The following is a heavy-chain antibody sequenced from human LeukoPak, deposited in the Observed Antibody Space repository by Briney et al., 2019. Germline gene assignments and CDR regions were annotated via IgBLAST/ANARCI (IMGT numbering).Heavy chain of an antibody. V-gene: IGHV3-7*03. CDR3: ARVRYSSGWYVGWFDP. J-gene: IGHJ5*02. Sequence: GGSLRLSCAASGFTFSSYWMSWVRQAPGKGLEWVANIKQDGSEKYYVDSVKGRFTISRDNAKNSLYLQMNSLRAEDTALYHCARVRYSSGWYVGWFDPWGQGTLVTVSS. CDR1: GFTFSSYW. CDR2: IKQDGSEK. D-gene: IGHD6-19*01.